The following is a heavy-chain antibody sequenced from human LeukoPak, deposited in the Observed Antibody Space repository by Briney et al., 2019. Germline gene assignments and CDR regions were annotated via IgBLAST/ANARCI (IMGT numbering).Heavy chain of an antibody. CDR1: GFRFSSYG. J-gene: IGHJ5*02. CDR3: GKGPGYSVYDNLPHH. Sequence: GGSLRLSCVASGFRFSSYGMHWVRQAPGKGLEWVAVISDDGSKIYYGDSVKGRFTISRDNSKNTLNLQMDSLRADDTAVYYCGKGPGYSVYDNLPHHWGQGTLVTVSS. V-gene: IGHV3-30*18. D-gene: IGHD5/OR15-5a*01. CDR2: ISDDGSKI.